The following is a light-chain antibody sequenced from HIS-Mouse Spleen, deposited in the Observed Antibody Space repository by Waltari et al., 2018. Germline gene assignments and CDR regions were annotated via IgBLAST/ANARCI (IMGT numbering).Light chain of an antibody. Sequence: QSVLTQPPSASGTPGQRVTISCSGSSSNIRSNTLNWYQQLPGTAPKLLIYSNNKRPSGVPDRFSGSKSGTSASLAISGLQSEDEADYYCAAWDDSLNGAVFGGGTQLTAL. CDR1: SSNIRSNT. CDR3: AAWDDSLNGAV. CDR2: SNN. J-gene: IGLJ7*02. V-gene: IGLV1-44*01.